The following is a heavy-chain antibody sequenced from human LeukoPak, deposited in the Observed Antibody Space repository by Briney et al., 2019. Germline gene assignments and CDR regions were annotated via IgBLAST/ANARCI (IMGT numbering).Heavy chain of an antibody. D-gene: IGHD3-10*01. V-gene: IGHV1-46*01. CDR1: GYTFTSYY. CDR2: INPSGGST. CDR3: ARDGYYYGSGSYLPD. J-gene: IGHJ4*02. Sequence: GASVKVSCKASGYTFTSYYMHWVRQAPGQGLEWMGIINPSGGSTSYAQKFQGRVTMTRDTSTSTVYMELSSLRSEDTAVYYCARDGYYYGSGSYLPDWGQGTLATVSS.